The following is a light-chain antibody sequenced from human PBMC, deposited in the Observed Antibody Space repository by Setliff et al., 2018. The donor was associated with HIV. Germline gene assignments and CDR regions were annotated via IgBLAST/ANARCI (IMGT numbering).Light chain of an antibody. CDR2: GDN. V-gene: IGLV1-40*01. CDR1: SSNIGAGFD. Sequence: QSALTQPPSVSGAPGQTVTISCTGTSSNIGAGFDVNWYQQFPGTAPKHLIYGDNNRPSWVPDRFSGAKSGTSASLAITGLQTEDEADYYCQSFDNYFSDSRLFGGGTKVTVL. CDR3: QSFDNYFSDSRL. J-gene: IGLJ3*02.